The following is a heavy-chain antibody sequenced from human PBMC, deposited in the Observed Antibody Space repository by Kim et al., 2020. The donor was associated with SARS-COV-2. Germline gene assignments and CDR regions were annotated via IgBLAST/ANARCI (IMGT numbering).Heavy chain of an antibody. Sequence: GGSLRLSCAASGFTFSSYAMSWVRQAPGKGLEWVSAISGSGGSTYYADSVKGRFAISRENSKNTLYLQMNSQRAEDTAVYYCAMDYDFWSGYYTPIPYYFAYWGQGTLVTVSS. V-gene: IGHV3-23*01. J-gene: IGHJ4*02. CDR2: ISGSGGST. CDR1: GFTFSSYA. CDR3: AMDYDFWSGYYTPIPYYFAY. D-gene: IGHD3-3*01.